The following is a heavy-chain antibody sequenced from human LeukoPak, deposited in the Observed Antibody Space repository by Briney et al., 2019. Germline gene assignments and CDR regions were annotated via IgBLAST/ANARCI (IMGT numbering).Heavy chain of an antibody. J-gene: IGHJ3*02. CDR1: GGTFSSYA. Sequence: ASVKVSCKASGGTFSSYAISWVRQAPGQGLEWMGWISAYNGNTNYAQKLQGRVTMTTDTSTSTAYMELRSLRSDDTAVYYCARDIAPAPYYDFWSGYDAFDIWGQGTMVTVSS. V-gene: IGHV1-18*01. CDR3: ARDIAPAPYYDFWSGYDAFDI. D-gene: IGHD3-3*01. CDR2: ISAYNGNT.